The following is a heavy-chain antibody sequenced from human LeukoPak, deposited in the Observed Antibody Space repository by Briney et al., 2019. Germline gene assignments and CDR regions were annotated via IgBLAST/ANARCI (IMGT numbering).Heavy chain of an antibody. D-gene: IGHD3-10*01. J-gene: IGHJ4*02. CDR2: IGTAGEI. V-gene: IGHV3-13*01. CDR1: GFTFSSYD. Sequence: LAGGSLRLSCAASGFTFSSYDMHWVRQATGKGLEWVSGIGTAGEIYYPGSVKGRFTISRDNAKNSLYLQMNSLRAEDTAVYYCARDRDYGSGSYYIAFDYWGQGTLVTVSS. CDR3: ARDRDYGSGSYYIAFDY.